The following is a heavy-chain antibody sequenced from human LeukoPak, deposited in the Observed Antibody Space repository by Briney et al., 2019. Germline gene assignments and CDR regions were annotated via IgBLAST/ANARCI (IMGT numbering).Heavy chain of an antibody. CDR2: IYYSGST. V-gene: IGHV4-59*08. J-gene: IGHJ5*02. Sequence: TSETLSLTCTVSGGSISSYYWSWIRQPPGKGLEWIGYIYYSGSTNYNPSLKSRVTISVDTSKNQFSLKLSSVTAADTAVYYCARLTGYYDSSGYYDWFDPWGQGTLVTVSS. D-gene: IGHD3-22*01. CDR3: ARLTGYYDSSGYYDWFDP. CDR1: GGSISSYY.